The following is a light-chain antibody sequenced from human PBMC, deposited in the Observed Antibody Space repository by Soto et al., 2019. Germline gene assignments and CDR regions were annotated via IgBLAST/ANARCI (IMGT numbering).Light chain of an antibody. CDR1: SSDVGGYDY. Sequence: QSVLTQPASVSGSPLQSVTISCTGTSSDVGGYDYVSWFQQHPGKAPKLMIYDVSYRPSGISNRFSGSKSGNTASLSISGLQAEDEADYYCSSYTNTNTLEVFGTGTKVTVL. J-gene: IGLJ1*01. CDR3: SSYTNTNTLEV. CDR2: DVS. V-gene: IGLV2-14*03.